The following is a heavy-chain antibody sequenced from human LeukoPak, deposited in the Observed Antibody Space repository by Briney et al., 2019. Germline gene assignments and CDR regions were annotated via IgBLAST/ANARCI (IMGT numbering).Heavy chain of an antibody. V-gene: IGHV3-48*03. CDR3: ALLAVASHFYY. CDR1: GFPFSFYD. J-gene: IGHJ4*02. Sequence: PGGSLRLSCAVSGFPFSFYDMNWVRQAPGKGLEWVSIIGASGTTTYYADSVKGRFSISSDNAKSSLYLQMNSLRVEDTAVYYCALLAVASHFYYWGQGALVTVS. D-gene: IGHD6-19*01. CDR2: IGASGTTT.